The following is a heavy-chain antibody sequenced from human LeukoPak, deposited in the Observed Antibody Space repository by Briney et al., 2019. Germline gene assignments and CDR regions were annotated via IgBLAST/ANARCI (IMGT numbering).Heavy chain of an antibody. CDR3: ATLKVGATWAFDI. Sequence: GESLQISCQGSGYSFTSYWIGWVRQMPGKGLEWMGIIYPGDSDTRYSPSFQGQVTISADKSISTAYLQWSSLKASDTAMYYCATLKVGATWAFDIWGQGTMVTVSS. D-gene: IGHD1-26*01. V-gene: IGHV5-51*01. J-gene: IGHJ3*02. CDR1: GYSFTSYW. CDR2: IYPGDSDT.